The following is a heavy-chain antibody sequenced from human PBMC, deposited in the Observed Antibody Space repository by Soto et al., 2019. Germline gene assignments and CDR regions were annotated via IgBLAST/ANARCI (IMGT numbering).Heavy chain of an antibody. CDR2: ISYDGSNK. CDR3: ARGALASNDYDSSGYGNYFDY. D-gene: IGHD3-22*01. Sequence: GGALRRSCAASGFTFSSYAMHWVRQAPGKGLEWVAVISYDGSNKYYADSVKGRFTISRDNSKNTLYLQMNSLRAEDTAVYYCARGALASNDYDSSGYGNYFDYWGQGTLAPVSP. J-gene: IGHJ4*02. V-gene: IGHV3-30-3*01. CDR1: GFTFSSYA.